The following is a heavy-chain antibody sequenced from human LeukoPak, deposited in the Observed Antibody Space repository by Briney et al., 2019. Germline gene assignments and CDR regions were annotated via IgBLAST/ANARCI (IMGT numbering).Heavy chain of an antibody. J-gene: IGHJ6*04. CDR1: GFTFSSYG. Sequence: PGRSLRLSCAASGFTFSSYGMHWVRQAPGKGLEWVAVIWYDGSNKYYADSVKGRFTISRDNSKNTLYLQMNSLRAEDTAVYYCARGYRGIGSGPMTSGMDVWGKGTTVTVSS. V-gene: IGHV3-33*01. CDR3: ARGYRGIGSGPMTSGMDV. CDR2: IWYDGSNK. D-gene: IGHD3-10*01.